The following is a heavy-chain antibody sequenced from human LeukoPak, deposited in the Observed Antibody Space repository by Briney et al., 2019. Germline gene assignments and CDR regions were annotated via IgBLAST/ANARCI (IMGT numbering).Heavy chain of an antibody. D-gene: IGHD5-12*01. CDR3: AISIGYGYGDDAFDV. V-gene: IGHV4-38-2*01. J-gene: IGHJ3*01. CDR1: GGSISSNFY. Sequence: SETLSLTCAVSGGSISSNFYWGWVRQSPGIGLQWIATMYPPLYHGGNTFYSPSLKSRVTMSLDKSQNQFSLKLHSVTATDTAVYYCAISIGYGYGDDAFDVWGPGTGVTVSS. CDR2: MYPPLYHGGNT.